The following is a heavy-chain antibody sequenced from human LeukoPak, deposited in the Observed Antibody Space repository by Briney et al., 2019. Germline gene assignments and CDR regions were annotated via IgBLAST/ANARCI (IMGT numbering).Heavy chain of an antibody. D-gene: IGHD4-17*01. V-gene: IGHV4-30-4*01. Sequence: SQTLSLTCTVSGGSISSGDYYWSWIRQPPGKGLEWIGSIYYSGSTYYNPSLKSRVTISVDTSENQFSLKLSSVTAADTAVYYCARPYGDYYDAFDIWGQGTMVTVSS. J-gene: IGHJ3*02. CDR2: IYYSGST. CDR1: GGSISSGDYY. CDR3: ARPYGDYYDAFDI.